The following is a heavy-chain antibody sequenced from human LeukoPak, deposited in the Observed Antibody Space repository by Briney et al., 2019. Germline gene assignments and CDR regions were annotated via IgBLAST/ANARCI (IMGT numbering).Heavy chain of an antibody. J-gene: IGHJ4*02. D-gene: IGHD3-22*01. Sequence: GGSLRLSCAASGFTFSSYAMSWVRQAPGKGLEWVSAISGSGGSTYYADSVKGRFTISRDNSKNTLYLQMNSLRAGDTAVYYCAKEYYYDSSGYLTFDYWGQGTLVTVSS. CDR3: AKEYYYDSSGYLTFDY. CDR2: ISGSGGST. V-gene: IGHV3-23*01. CDR1: GFTFSSYA.